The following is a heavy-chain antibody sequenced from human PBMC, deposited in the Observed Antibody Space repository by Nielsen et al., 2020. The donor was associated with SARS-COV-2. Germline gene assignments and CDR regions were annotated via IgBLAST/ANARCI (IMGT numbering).Heavy chain of an antibody. V-gene: IGHV3-7*01. D-gene: IGHD3-22*01. Sequence: GESLKISCVVSGFNFRGYWMTWVRQAPGKGLEWVGNIKLDGSEKYYVDSVKGRFTISRDNARNTLYLQMNSLRVEDTAIYYCARVNHSSISAWGQGTVVTVSS. CDR3: ARVNHSSISA. CDR2: IKLDGSEK. J-gene: IGHJ5*02. CDR1: GFNFRGYW.